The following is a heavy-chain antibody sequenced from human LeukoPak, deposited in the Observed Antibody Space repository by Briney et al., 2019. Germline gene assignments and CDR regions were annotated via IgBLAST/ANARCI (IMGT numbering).Heavy chain of an antibody. Sequence: GGSLRLSCAASGFTFSSYAMSWVRQAPGKGLEWVSAISGSGGSTYYADSVKGRLTISRDNSKNTLYLQMNSLRAEDTAVYYCAPSSSGWRNWFDPWGQGTLVTVSS. CDR2: ISGSGGST. D-gene: IGHD6-19*01. CDR1: GFTFSSYA. V-gene: IGHV3-23*01. J-gene: IGHJ5*02. CDR3: APSSSGWRNWFDP.